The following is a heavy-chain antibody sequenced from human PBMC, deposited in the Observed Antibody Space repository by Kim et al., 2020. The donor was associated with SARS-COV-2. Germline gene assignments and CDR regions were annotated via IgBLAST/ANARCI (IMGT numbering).Heavy chain of an antibody. CDR3: ARGGIVVVPAAMFRYYYGMDV. CDR2: ISSSGSTT. D-gene: IGHD2-2*01. V-gene: IGHV3-48*03. J-gene: IGHJ6*02. CDR1: GFTFSSYA. Sequence: GGSLRLSCAASGFTFSSYAMNWVRQAPGKGLEWVSYISSSGSTTYYADSVKGRFTISRDNAKNSLYLQMNSLRAEDTAVYYCARGGIVVVPAAMFRYYYGMDVWGQGTTVTVSS.